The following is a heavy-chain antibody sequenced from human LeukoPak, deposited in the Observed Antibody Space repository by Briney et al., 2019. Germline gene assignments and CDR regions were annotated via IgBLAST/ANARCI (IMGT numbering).Heavy chain of an antibody. J-gene: IGHJ4*02. D-gene: IGHD3-3*01. V-gene: IGHV4-61*01. CDR3: ARDTIFGTDY. CDR1: GGSVSSGSYY. Sequence: TSETLSLTCTVSGGSVSSGSYYWSWIRQPPGEGLEWIGYIYYSGSTNYNPSLKSRVTISVDTSKNQFSLKLSSVTAADTAVYYCARDTIFGTDYWGQGTLVTVSS. CDR2: IYYSGST.